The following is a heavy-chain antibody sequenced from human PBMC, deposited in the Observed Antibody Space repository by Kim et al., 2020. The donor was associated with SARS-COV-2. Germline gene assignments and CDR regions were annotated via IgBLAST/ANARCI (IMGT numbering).Heavy chain of an antibody. J-gene: IGHJ5*02. D-gene: IGHD6-13*01. CDR3: LAAASKGNWFDP. Sequence: TVYAASVTGRFTISRDDSKSTAYLKLRRLTAEDTAMYYCLAAASKGNWFDPWGQGTLVIVSS. V-gene: IGHV3-73*01. CDR2: T.